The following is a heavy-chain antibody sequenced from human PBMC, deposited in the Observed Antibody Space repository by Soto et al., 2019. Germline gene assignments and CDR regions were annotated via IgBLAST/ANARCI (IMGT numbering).Heavy chain of an antibody. Sequence: PVGSLRLSCTASGFTFSTSAMSWVSQAPGRGLEWVSGISGSGAGTYYADSVKGRFTVSRDNSKNTLYLQMSGLRAEDAAVYYCAKGPTVFGAVISFDYYYGMYVWGQGTPVTVSS. J-gene: IGHJ6*02. CDR1: GFTFSTSA. CDR3: AKGPTVFGAVISFDYYYGMYV. V-gene: IGHV3-23*01. CDR2: ISGSGAGT. D-gene: IGHD3-3*01.